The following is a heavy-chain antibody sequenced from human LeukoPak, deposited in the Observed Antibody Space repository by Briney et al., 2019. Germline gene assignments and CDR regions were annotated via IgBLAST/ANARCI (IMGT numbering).Heavy chain of an antibody. V-gene: IGHV3-7*01. CDR2: IKQDGSEK. CDR3: ARGYNGWLVAFVDY. Sequence: PGGSLRLSCAASGFTFSSYWMSWVRQAPGKGLEWVANIKQDGSEKYYVGSVKGRFTISRDNAKNSLYLQMNSLRAEDTAVYYCARGYNGWLVAFVDYWGQGTLVTVSS. CDR1: GFTFSSYW. D-gene: IGHD6-19*01. J-gene: IGHJ4*02.